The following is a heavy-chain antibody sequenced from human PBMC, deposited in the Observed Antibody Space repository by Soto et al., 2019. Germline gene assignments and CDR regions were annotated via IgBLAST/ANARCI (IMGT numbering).Heavy chain of an antibody. CDR3: AKDRRSSWSFDY. CDR2: INAGNGNT. J-gene: IGHJ4*02. V-gene: IGHV1-3*01. D-gene: IGHD6-19*01. Sequence: ASVKVSCKASGYTFTNYAMHWVRQAPGQRLEWMGWINAGNGNTKYSQKFQGRVTITRDTSASTAYMELSSLRSEDTAVYYCAKDRRSSWSFDYWGQGSLVTVSS. CDR1: GYTFTNYA.